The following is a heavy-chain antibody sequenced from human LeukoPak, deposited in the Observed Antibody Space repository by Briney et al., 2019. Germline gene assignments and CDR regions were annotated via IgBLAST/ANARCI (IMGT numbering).Heavy chain of an antibody. CDR1: GGSISSYY. Sequence: SETLSLTCTVSGGSISSYYWSWIRQPPGKGLEWIGEINHSGSTNYNPSLKSRVTISVDTSKNQFSLKLSSVTAADTAVYYCARGSGYIVVVPAAQTGNWFDPWGQGTLVTVSS. J-gene: IGHJ5*02. D-gene: IGHD2-2*01. CDR3: ARGSGYIVVVPAAQTGNWFDP. V-gene: IGHV4-34*01. CDR2: INHSGST.